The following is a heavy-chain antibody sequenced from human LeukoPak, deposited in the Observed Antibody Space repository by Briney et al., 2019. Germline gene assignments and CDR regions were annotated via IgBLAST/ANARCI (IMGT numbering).Heavy chain of an antibody. J-gene: IGHJ3*02. CDR1: GGSISSGGYY. D-gene: IGHD5-24*01. CDR3: ARAHSYRDGYNYWASDI. V-gene: IGHV4-31*03. CDR2: IYDEGST. Sequence: PSETLSLTCTVPGGSISSGGYYWSWLRQHPGKGLAWNGYIYDEGSTDDNPSLKSRFTISVATSKNQFSLKLSSVTAADPAVYYCARAHSYRDGYNYWASDIWGQGTMVTVSS.